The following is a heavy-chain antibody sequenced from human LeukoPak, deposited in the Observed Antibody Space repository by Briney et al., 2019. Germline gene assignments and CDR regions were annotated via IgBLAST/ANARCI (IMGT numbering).Heavy chain of an antibody. V-gene: IGHV1-18*01. D-gene: IGHD4-17*01. CDR2: ISGYNGKT. CDR1: GYTFNSHY. Sequence: ASVKVSCKTSGYTFNSHYVGWVRQAPGQGLEWMGWISGYNGKTNYAQKLQGRVTMTTDTSTTTAYMELRSLRSGDTAVYYCARDRASTVTTSYYYYYGMDVWGQGTTVTVSS. CDR3: ARDRASTVTTSYYYYYGMDV. J-gene: IGHJ6*02.